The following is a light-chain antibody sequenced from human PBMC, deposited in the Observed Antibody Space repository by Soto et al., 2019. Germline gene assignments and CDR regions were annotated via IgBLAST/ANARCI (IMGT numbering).Light chain of an antibody. J-gene: IGKJ3*01. Sequence: EIVLTQSPDTLSLSPGERATLSCRASQSLSSYLAWYQQRPGQAPRLLIYGASSRATGIPDRFSGSGSGTDFTLTISRLEPEDFAVYYCQQYGSSPFTFGPGTKVDIK. V-gene: IGKV3-20*01. CDR1: QSLSSY. CDR2: GAS. CDR3: QQYGSSPFT.